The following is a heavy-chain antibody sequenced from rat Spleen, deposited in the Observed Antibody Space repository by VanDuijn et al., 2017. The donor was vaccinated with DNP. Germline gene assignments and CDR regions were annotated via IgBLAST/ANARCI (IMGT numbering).Heavy chain of an antibody. CDR2: VSGGGIT. J-gene: IGHJ2*01. Sequence: QVQLMESGPGLVQPSRTLSLSCTVSGFSLTSYAVAWIRQPPGKGLEWLAAVSGGGITYFNSALRSRLSISRDTSKSQIFLRMDSLQTEDSAMYFCARSDYSDDGFYYGYFDYWGQGVMVTVSS. CDR1: GFSLTSYA. D-gene: IGHD1-12*02. V-gene: IGHV2-6*01. CDR3: ARSDYSDDGFYYGYFDY.